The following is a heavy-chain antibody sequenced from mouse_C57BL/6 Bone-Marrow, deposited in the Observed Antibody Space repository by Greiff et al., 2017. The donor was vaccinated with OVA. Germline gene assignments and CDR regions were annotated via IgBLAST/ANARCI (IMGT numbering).Heavy chain of an antibody. J-gene: IGHJ2*01. CDR3: VRQITTAFDY. D-gene: IGHD1-2*01. CDR2: IRSKSNNYAT. Sequence: EVMLVESGGGLVQPKGSLKLSCAASGFSFNTYAMNWVRQAPGKGLEWVARIRSKSNNYATYYADSVKDRFTISRDDSESMLYLQMNNLKTEDTAMYYWVRQITTAFDYWGQGTTLTVSS. V-gene: IGHV10-1*01. CDR1: GFSFNTYA.